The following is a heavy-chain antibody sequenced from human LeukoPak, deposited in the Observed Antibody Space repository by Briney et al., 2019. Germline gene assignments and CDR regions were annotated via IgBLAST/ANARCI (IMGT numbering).Heavy chain of an antibody. J-gene: IGHJ4*02. CDR1: GGSISSGGYY. D-gene: IGHD3-22*01. CDR2: IYSSGST. Sequence: PSETLSLTCTVSGGSISSGGYYWSWIRQYPGKGLEWIGYIYSSGSTLSNPSLKSRLSISLDTSDNQLSLKLSSVTAADTAVYFCATSPGEYYDSTGYYRFDSWGQGILVAVSS. V-gene: IGHV4-31*03. CDR3: ATSPGEYYDSTGYYRFDS.